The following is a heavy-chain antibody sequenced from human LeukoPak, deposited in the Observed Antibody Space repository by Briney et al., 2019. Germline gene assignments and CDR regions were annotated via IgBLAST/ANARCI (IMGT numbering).Heavy chain of an antibody. D-gene: IGHD3-10*01. CDR2: IYTSGST. Sequence: PSETLSLTCTVSGGSISSYYWSWIRQPAGKGLEWIGRIYTSGSTNYNPSLKSRVTMSVDTSKNQFSLKLSSVTAADTAVYYCARDGGYYSSGSYFDIWGQGTMVTVSS. CDR1: GGSISSYY. CDR3: ARDGGYYSSGSYFDI. J-gene: IGHJ3*02. V-gene: IGHV4-4*07.